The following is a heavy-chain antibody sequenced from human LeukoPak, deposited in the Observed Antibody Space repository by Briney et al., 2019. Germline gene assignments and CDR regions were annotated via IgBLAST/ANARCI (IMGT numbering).Heavy chain of an antibody. CDR1: GFAFSQFP. V-gene: IGHV3-30*03. J-gene: IGHJ4*02. Sequence: GRSLRLSCVASGFAFSQFPVHWVRQAPGKRLEWVAFISHDGGNKKYGDSVKGRFTISRDNSKNTVYLQMNSLGPEDTALYYCARDKSYFGSGNYHYFDSWGQGALVIVSS. CDR2: ISHDGGNK. D-gene: IGHD3-10*01. CDR3: ARDKSYFGSGNYHYFDS.